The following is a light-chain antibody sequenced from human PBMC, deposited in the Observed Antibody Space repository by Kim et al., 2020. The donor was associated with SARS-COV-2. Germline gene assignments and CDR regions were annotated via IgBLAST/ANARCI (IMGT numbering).Light chain of an antibody. J-gene: IGKJ2*01. CDR2: GAS. Sequence: EIVLTQSPGTLSLSPGERATLSCRASQSVNNNYLAWYQQKPGQAPRLLIYGASNRATGIPDKFSGSGSGTDFTLTISRLEPEDFAVYYCQQYGSSPYTFGQGTKLKI. CDR3: QQYGSSPYT. CDR1: QSVNNNY. V-gene: IGKV3-20*01.